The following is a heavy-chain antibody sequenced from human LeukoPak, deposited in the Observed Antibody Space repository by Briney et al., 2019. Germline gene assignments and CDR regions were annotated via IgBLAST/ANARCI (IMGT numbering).Heavy chain of an antibody. D-gene: IGHD3-3*01. V-gene: IGHV3-23*01. Sequence: GGSLRLSCAASGFTFSTYVMSWVRQAPGKGLEWVSSISSRGGSTYYADSVKGRFTISRDNAKNSLYLQMNSLRAEDTAVYYCAREAGDFWSGYYNDRYFDYWGQGTLVTVSS. CDR3: AREAGDFWSGYYNDRYFDY. CDR1: GFTFSTYV. J-gene: IGHJ4*02. CDR2: ISSRGGST.